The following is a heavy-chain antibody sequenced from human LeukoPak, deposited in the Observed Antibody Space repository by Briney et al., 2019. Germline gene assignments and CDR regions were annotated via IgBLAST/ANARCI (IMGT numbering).Heavy chain of an antibody. J-gene: IGHJ4*02. CDR3: ARSLVINEE. Sequence: SETLSLTCAVYGGSFSGYYWSWIRQPPGKGLEWIGEINHSGSTSYNPSLKSRVTISVDTSKNQFSLKLSSVTAADTAVYYCARSLVINEEWGQGTLVTVSS. CDR1: GGSFSGYY. V-gene: IGHV4-34*01. CDR2: INHSGST. D-gene: IGHD2/OR15-2a*01.